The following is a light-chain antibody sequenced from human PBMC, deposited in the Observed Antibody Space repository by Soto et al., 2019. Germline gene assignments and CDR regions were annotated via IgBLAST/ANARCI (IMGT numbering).Light chain of an antibody. V-gene: IGKV3-15*01. CDR1: QNSHTN. J-gene: IGKJ5*01. CDR3: QQRSSAIT. CDR2: GAS. Sequence: EIVMTQSAATLSVSPGERATLSCGAGQNSHTNLAWYQHKPVQSPRLLFYGASTGATGLPARFSGSGSGTEFTLTINRLKAEDCAVYYCQQRSSAITFGQGTRLEIK.